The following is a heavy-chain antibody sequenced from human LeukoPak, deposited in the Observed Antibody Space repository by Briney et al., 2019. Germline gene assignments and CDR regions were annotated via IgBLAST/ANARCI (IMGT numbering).Heavy chain of an antibody. Sequence: KPSETLSLTCAVYGGSFSGYYWSWIRQPPGKGLEWIGEINHSGSTNYNPSLKSRVTISVDPSKNQFSLKLSSVTAADTAVYYCARGKTMVRGVIARPYYYYYMDVWGKGTTVTVSS. CDR3: ARGKTMVRGVIARPYYYYYMDV. V-gene: IGHV4-34*01. D-gene: IGHD3-10*01. CDR2: INHSGST. CDR1: GGSFSGYY. J-gene: IGHJ6*03.